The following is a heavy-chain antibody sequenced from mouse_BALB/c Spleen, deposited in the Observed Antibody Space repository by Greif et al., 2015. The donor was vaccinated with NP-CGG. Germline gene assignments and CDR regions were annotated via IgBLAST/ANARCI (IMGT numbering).Heavy chain of an antibody. D-gene: IGHD2-4*01. J-gene: IGHJ4*01. CDR3: ASGDYDGVGAMDY. CDR2: IDPANGNT. Sequence: DVKLQESGAELVKPGASVKLSCTASGFNIKDTYMHWVKQRPEQGLEWIGRIDPANGNTKYDPKFQGKATITADTSSNTAYLQLSSLTSEDTAVYYCASGDYDGVGAMDYWGQGTSVTVSS. CDR1: GFNIKDTY. V-gene: IGHV14-3*02.